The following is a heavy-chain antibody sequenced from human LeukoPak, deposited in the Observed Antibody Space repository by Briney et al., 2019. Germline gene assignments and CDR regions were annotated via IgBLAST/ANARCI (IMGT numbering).Heavy chain of an antibody. D-gene: IGHD3-16*01. CDR3: ARERRSRSVGDGHYYMDV. J-gene: IGHJ6*03. V-gene: IGHV4-61*01. Sequence: SETLSLTCTVSGGSISSVSYYWSWIRQPPGKGLEGIGYIYYSGSPNYNPSLKSRVTISVDTSKNPFSLKLSSVTAADTAVYYCARERRSRSVGDGHYYMDVWGKGTTVTISS. CDR2: IYYSGSP. CDR1: GGSISSVSYY.